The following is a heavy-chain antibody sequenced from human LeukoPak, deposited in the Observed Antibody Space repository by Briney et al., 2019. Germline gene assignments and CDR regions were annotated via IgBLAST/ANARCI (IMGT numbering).Heavy chain of an antibody. Sequence: SQTLSLTCTVSGGPISSGSYYWSWIRQPAGKGLEWVGRIYTGGSTNYNPSLKSRVTISVDTSKNQFSLKLTSVTAADTAVYYCARGIVGGPDYYYYYMDVWGKGTTVTISS. CDR2: IYTGGST. D-gene: IGHD1-26*01. J-gene: IGHJ6*03. V-gene: IGHV4-61*02. CDR3: ARGIVGGPDYYYYYMDV. CDR1: GGPISSGSYY.